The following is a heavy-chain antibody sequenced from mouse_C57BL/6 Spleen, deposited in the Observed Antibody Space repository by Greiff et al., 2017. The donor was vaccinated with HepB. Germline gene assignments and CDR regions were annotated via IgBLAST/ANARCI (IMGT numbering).Heavy chain of an antibody. CDR3: ARPMGDYDWFAY. CDR2: IWSGGST. J-gene: IGHJ3*01. Sequence: QVQLQQSGPGLVQPSQSLSITCTVSGFSLTSYGVHWVRQSPGKGLEWLGVIWSGGSTDYNAAFISRLSISKDNSKSQVFFKMNRLQADDTAIYYCARPMGDYDWFAYWGQGTLVTVSA. D-gene: IGHD2-4*01. V-gene: IGHV2-2*01. CDR1: GFSLTSYG.